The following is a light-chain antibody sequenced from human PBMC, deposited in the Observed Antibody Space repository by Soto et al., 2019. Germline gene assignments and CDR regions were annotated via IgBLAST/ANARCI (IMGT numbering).Light chain of an antibody. CDR1: QGISSW. Sequence: DIQMTQSPSTLSASVGDRVTITCRASQGISSWLAWYQQKPGKAPKLLIYKASNLESGVPSRFSGIGYGTEFTLSINSLQPDDFATYYCQHYSSYSRTFGQGTKVEIK. J-gene: IGKJ1*01. CDR3: QHYSSYSRT. CDR2: KAS. V-gene: IGKV1-5*03.